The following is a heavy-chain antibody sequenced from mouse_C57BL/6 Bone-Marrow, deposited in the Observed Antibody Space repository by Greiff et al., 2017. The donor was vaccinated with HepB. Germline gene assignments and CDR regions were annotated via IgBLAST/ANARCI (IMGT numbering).Heavy chain of an antibody. D-gene: IGHD2-4*01. V-gene: IGHV1-15*01. CDR3: TPYDYDVGAWFAY. J-gene: IGHJ3*01. CDR2: IDPETGGT. CDR1: GYTFTDYE. Sequence: LQESGAELVRPGASVTLSCKASGYTFTDYEMHWVKQTPVHGLEWIGAIDPETGGTAYTQKFKGKAILTADKSSSTAYMELRSLTSEDSAVYYCTPYDYDVGAWFAYWGQGTLVTVSA.